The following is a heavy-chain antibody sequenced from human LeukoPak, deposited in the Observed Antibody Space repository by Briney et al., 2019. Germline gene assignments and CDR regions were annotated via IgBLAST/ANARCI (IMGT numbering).Heavy chain of an antibody. D-gene: IGHD6-13*01. V-gene: IGHV6-1*01. Sequence: SQGLSLTRVSSRYSVSRKRDAGNLIRQSPSRGVEGLGRKYYRSKWYNDYAVSVKSRITINPDTSKNQFSLQLNSVTLEDTAVYYCARDSHASSSWPNWFDPWGQGTLVTVSS. CDR3: ARDSHASSSWPNWFDP. J-gene: IGHJ5*02. CDR1: RYSVSRKRDA. CDR2: KYYRSKWYN.